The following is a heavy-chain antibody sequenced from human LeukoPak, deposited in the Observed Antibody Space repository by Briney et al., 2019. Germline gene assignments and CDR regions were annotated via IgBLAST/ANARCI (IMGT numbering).Heavy chain of an antibody. D-gene: IGHD5-24*01. Sequence: PSETLSLTCTVSGGSISSYYWSWIRQPPGKGLEWIGYIYYSGSTNYNPSLKSRVTISVDTSKNQFSLKLSSVTAADTALYYCARTENYIPEDCFDPWGQGTLVTVSS. CDR3: ARTENYIPEDCFDP. V-gene: IGHV4-59*01. J-gene: IGHJ5*02. CDR2: IYYSGST. CDR1: GGSISSYY.